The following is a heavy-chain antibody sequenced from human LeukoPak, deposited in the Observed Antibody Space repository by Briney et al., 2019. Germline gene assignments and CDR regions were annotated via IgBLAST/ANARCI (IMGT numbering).Heavy chain of an antibody. V-gene: IGHV4-34*01. CDR3: ARGRKLWLRYYFDY. CDR2: INHSGST. CDR1: GGSFSGYY. D-gene: IGHD3-10*01. Sequence: PSETLSLTCAVYGGSFSGYYWSWIRQPPGKGLEWIGEINHSGSTNYNPSLKSRVTISVDTSKNQSSLKLSSVTAADTAVYYCARGRKLWLRYYFDYWGQGTLVTVSS. J-gene: IGHJ4*02.